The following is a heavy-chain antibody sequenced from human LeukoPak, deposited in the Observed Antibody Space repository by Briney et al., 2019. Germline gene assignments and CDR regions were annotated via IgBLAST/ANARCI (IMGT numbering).Heavy chain of an antibody. CDR2: ISTDSTTI. CDR3: ARDRWGSK. CDR1: GFTFSSST. V-gene: IGHV3-48*02. Sequence: GGSLRLSCAASGFTFSSSTMNWVRQAPGKGLEWISYISTDSTTIYYADSVKGRFTISRDNAKNSLFLHMNTLRDEDTAVYYCARDRWGSKWGQGTLVTVSS. J-gene: IGHJ4*02. D-gene: IGHD3-16*01.